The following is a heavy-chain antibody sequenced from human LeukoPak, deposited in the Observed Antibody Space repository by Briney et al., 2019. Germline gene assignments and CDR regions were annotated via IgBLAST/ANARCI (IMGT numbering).Heavy chain of an antibody. V-gene: IGHV4-38-2*02. CDR3: ARVMGGGSGWYTHYYYYMDV. Sequence: PSETLSLTCTVSGYSISSGFYWGWIRQPPGKGLECIGSIYHSGSTYYNPSLKSRVTISVDTSKNQFSLKLSSVTAADTAVYYCARVMGGGSGWYTHYYYYMDVWGKGTTVTVSS. J-gene: IGHJ6*03. CDR2: IYHSGST. D-gene: IGHD6-19*01. CDR1: GYSISSGFY.